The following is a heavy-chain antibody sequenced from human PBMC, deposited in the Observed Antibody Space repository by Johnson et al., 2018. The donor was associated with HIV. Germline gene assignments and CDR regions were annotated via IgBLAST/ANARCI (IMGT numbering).Heavy chain of an antibody. CDR1: GFTVSSNY. Sequence: VQLVESGGGLVQPGGSLRLACAASGFTVSSNYMSWVRQAPGKGLEWVSGINWNGGSTGYADSVKGRFTISRDNAKNSLYLQMNSLRAEDTALYYCARDSVGARGAFDIWGQGRMITVSS. J-gene: IGHJ3*02. CDR2: INWNGGST. D-gene: IGHD1-26*01. CDR3: ARDSVGARGAFDI. V-gene: IGHV3-20*04.